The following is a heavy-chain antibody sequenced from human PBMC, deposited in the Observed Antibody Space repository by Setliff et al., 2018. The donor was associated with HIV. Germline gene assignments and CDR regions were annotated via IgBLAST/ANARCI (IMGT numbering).Heavy chain of an antibody. V-gene: IGHV4-4*07. CDR3: ARGPITIFGVIIIPVYFDY. J-gene: IGHJ4*02. D-gene: IGHD3-3*01. Sequence: SETLSLTCTVSGGSISSYYWNWIRQSAGKGLEWIGRIDTSESTNYNPSLKSRVTMSVDTSNHQFSLKLRSVTAADTAVFYCARGPITIFGVIIIPVYFDYWGQGTLVTVS. CDR1: GGSISSYY. CDR2: IDTSEST.